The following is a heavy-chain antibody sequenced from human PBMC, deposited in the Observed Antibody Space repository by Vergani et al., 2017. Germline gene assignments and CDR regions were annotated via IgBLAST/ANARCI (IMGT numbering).Heavy chain of an antibody. D-gene: IGHD3-22*01. CDR1: GYTFTSYG. CDR3: ARDSEYYYDSSGYFHYYYGMDV. Sequence: QVQLVQSGAEVKKPGASVKVSCKASGYTFTSYGISWVRQAPGQGLEWMGWISAYNGNTNYAQKLQGRVTMTTDTSTSTAYMELRSLRSDDTAVYYCARDSEYYYDSSGYFHYYYGMDVWGQGTTVTVSS. V-gene: IGHV1-18*01. J-gene: IGHJ6*02. CDR2: ISAYNGNT.